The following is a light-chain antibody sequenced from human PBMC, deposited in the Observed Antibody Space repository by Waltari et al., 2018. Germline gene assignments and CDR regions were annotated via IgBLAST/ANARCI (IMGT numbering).Light chain of an antibody. J-gene: IGKJ1*01. CDR3: QQYYSTPRT. Sequence: DIVMTQSPDSLAVSLGERATINCKSSQSVLYSSNNKNYLAWYQQKPGQPPKLLIYWASTPEAGVPDRFSGSGSGTDFTLTTGSLQAGDVAVDCCQQYYSTPRTFGQGTKVEVK. CDR2: WAS. CDR1: QSVLYSSNNKNY. V-gene: IGKV4-1*01.